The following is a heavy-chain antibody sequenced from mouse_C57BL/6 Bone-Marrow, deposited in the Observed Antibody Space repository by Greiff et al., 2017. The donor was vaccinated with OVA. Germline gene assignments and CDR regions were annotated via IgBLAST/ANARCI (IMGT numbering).Heavy chain of an antibody. CDR3: ERRGGYAWFAY. J-gene: IGHJ3*01. Sequence: EVQLQESGPVLVKPGASVKMSCKASGYTFTDYYMNWVKQSHGKSLEWIGVINPYNGGTSYNQKFKGKATLTVDKSSSTAYMELNSLTSEDSAVYDCERRGGYAWFAYWGQGTLVTVSA. D-gene: IGHD2-2*01. CDR2: INPYNGGT. V-gene: IGHV1-19*01. CDR1: GYTFTDYY.